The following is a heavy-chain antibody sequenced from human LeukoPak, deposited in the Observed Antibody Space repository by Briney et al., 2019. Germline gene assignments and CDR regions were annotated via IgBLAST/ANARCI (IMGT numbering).Heavy chain of an antibody. CDR3: VKNGWLDY. CDR1: GFTFSSQN. V-gene: IGHV3-21*06. J-gene: IGHJ4*02. Sequence: NPGGSLRLSCAASGFTFSSQNMNWARQAPGKGLGWVAYISTSGDSTKYADSVEGRFTISRDNAENSLYLLMNSLRVEDTAVYYCVKNGWLDYWGQGILVTVSS. D-gene: IGHD6-19*01. CDR2: ISTSGDST.